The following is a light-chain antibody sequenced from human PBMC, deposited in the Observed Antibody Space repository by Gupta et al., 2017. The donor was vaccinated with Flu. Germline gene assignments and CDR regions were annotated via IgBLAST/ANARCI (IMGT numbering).Light chain of an antibody. CDR1: QRISSK. J-gene: IGKJ1*01. CDR3: QQYDTWPPWT. CDR2: EAY. Sequence: ERATLSCRASQRISSKIAWYQQKPGQAPRLLIYEAYTRPTGIPVRFSGGGSGTEFTLTINSLQSEDFAVYYCQQYDTWPPWTLGQGTKVEIK. V-gene: IGKV3-15*01.